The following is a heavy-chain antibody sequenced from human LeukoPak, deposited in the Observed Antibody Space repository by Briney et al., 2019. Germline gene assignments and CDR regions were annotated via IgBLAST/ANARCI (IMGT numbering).Heavy chain of an antibody. D-gene: IGHD1-7*01. CDR2: IYYSGST. V-gene: IGHV4-59*01. J-gene: IGHJ3*02. CDR3: ARGRNYGLADI. Sequence: PSETLSLTCTVSGGSISNKYWSWIRQPPGKGLEWIGYIYYSGSTNYNPSLKSRVTILVDTSKNQFSLKLSSVTAADTAVYYCARGRNYGLADIWGQGTMVTVSS. CDR1: GGSISNKY.